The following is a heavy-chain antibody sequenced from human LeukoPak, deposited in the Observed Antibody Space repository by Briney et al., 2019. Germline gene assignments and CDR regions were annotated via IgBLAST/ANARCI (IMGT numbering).Heavy chain of an antibody. CDR2: ISSSSSNI. D-gene: IGHD3-3*01. J-gene: IGHJ3*02. CDR1: GFTFSSYR. V-gene: IGHV3-21*01. Sequence: GGSLRLSCAASGFTFSSYRMNWVRQAPGKGLEWVSSISSSSSNIYYADSVKGRFTISRDNAKNSLYLQMNSLRAEDTAVYYCARDPPDYDFWSGSMPYAFDIWGQGTMVTVSS. CDR3: ARDPPDYDFWSGSMPYAFDI.